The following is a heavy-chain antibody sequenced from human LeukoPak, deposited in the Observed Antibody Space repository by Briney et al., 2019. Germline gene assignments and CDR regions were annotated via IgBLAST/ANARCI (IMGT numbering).Heavy chain of an antibody. CDR3: GKSRLGGSLHAYDY. J-gene: IGHJ4*02. CDR2: IYFDDSDT. Sequence: HGASLMISCTSSGCRVMDYRIGWVRQTPGEGLGWMGIIYFDDSDTSYSPPFDGQAIISGDTSTATAYLQWSSLKPWDAAIYYCGKSRLGGSLHAYDYSGRGTPVTASS. V-gene: IGHV5-51*01. D-gene: IGHD4-23*01. CDR1: GCRVMDYR.